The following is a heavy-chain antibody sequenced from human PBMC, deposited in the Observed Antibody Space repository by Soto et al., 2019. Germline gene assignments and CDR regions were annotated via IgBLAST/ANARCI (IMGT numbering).Heavy chain of an antibody. Sequence: QITLKESGPTLVKPTQTLTLTCTFSGFSLSTSGVGVGWIRQPPGKALEWLALIYWDDDKRYSPSLKSRLTITKDTSKNQVVRTMTNMDPVDTATYYCAHSPYYDFWSGSKYFQHWGQGTLVTVSS. V-gene: IGHV2-5*02. J-gene: IGHJ1*01. D-gene: IGHD3-3*01. CDR3: AHSPYYDFWSGSKYFQH. CDR1: GFSLSTSGVG. CDR2: IYWDDDK.